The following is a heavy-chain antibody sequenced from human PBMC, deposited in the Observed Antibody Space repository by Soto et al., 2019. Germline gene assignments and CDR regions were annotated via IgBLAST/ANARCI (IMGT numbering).Heavy chain of an antibody. CDR2: IYWDDDK. D-gene: IGHD3-10*01. J-gene: IGHJ5*02. CDR3: AHIEHGSGSHFRRFDP. V-gene: IGHV2-5*02. CDR1: GFSLSTSGVG. Sequence: QITLKESGPTLVKPTQTLTLTCTFSGFSLSTSGVGVGWIRQPPGKALEWLALIYWDDDKRYSPSLKSRLTISKDSSKNLVVLTMTNMDPVDTATYYCAHIEHGSGSHFRRFDPWGQGTLVTVSS.